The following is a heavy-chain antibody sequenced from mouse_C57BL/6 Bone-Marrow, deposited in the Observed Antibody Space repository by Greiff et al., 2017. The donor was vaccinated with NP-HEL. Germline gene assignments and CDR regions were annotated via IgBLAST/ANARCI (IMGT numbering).Heavy chain of an antibody. D-gene: IGHD2-3*01. CDR1: GYTFTSYW. Sequence: VQLQQSGAELVMPGASVKLSCKASGYTFTSYWMHWVKQRPGQGLEWIGEIAPSDSYTNYNQKFKGKSTLTVDKSSSTAYMQLSSLTSEDSAVYYCAREGISDDGYYQFAYWGQGTLVTVSA. V-gene: IGHV1-69*01. J-gene: IGHJ3*01. CDR3: AREGISDDGYYQFAY. CDR2: IAPSDSYT.